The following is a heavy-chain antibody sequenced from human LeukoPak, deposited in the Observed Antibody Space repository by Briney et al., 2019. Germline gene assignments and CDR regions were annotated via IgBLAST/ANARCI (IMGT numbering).Heavy chain of an antibody. J-gene: IGHJ4*02. Sequence: PSETLSLTCTVSGGSISSYYWSWMRQPPGKGLEWIGYIYYSGSTYYNPSLKSRVTISVDTSKNQFSLKLSSVTAADTAVYYCARDLFLGVWGQGTLVTVSS. CDR2: IYYSGST. V-gene: IGHV4-59*01. D-gene: IGHD2-8*01. CDR3: ARDLFLGV. CDR1: GGSISSYY.